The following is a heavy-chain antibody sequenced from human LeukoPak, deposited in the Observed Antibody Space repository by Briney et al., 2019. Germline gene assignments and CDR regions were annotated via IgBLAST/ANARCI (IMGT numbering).Heavy chain of an antibody. J-gene: IGHJ4*02. Sequence: GGSLRLPCAASGIIFSNYWMHWVRQAPGKGLVWVSRINRDGSSTSYADSVKGRFTISRDNAKNTLYLQMNSLRAEDTAVYYCAKPAIDSRNYYFDYWGQGTLVTVSS. CDR2: INRDGSST. V-gene: IGHV3-74*01. D-gene: IGHD3-22*01. CDR3: AKPAIDSRNYYFDY. CDR1: GIIFSNYW.